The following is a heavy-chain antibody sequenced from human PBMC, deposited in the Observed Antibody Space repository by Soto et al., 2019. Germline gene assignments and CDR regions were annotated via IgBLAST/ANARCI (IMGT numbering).Heavy chain of an antibody. D-gene: IGHD3-3*01. CDR1: GLTFTSNP. V-gene: IGHV3-23*01. CDR3: VRRGWMGIFSYYALDV. J-gene: IGHJ6*02. Sequence: EVQLLESGGGLVQPGGSLRLSCAASGLTFTSNPMSWVRQAPGKGLEWISSVNHNGAATYYEDSVEGRFTISRDNSKETLYLQLNSLRVEDTGIYYCVRRGWMGIFSYYALDVWGQGTTVTVS. CDR2: VNHNGAAT.